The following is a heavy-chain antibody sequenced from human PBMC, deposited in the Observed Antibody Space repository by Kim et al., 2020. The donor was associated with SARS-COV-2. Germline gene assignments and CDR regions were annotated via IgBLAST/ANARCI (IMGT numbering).Heavy chain of an antibody. D-gene: IGHD3-9*01. CDR2: ISGSGGST. Sequence: GGSLRLSCAASGFTFSSYAMSWVRQAPGKGLEWVSAISGSGGSTYYADSVKGRFTISRDNSKNTLYLQMNSLRAEDTAVYYCAKTPRRSYPSYDILTGSLFDYWGQGTLVTVSS. V-gene: IGHV3-23*01. CDR1: GFTFSSYA. CDR3: AKTPRRSYPSYDILTGSLFDY. J-gene: IGHJ4*02.